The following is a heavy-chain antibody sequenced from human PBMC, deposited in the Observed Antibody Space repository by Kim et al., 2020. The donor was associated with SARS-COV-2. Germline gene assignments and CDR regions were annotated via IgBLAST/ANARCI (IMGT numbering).Heavy chain of an antibody. Sequence: CADSVKVPVTISRNNAKNTLYLQMNSLRAEDTAVYYCAREEQQLVLGSDYWGQGTLVTVSS. J-gene: IGHJ4*02. D-gene: IGHD6-13*01. V-gene: IGHV3-74*01. CDR3: AREEQQLVLGSDY.